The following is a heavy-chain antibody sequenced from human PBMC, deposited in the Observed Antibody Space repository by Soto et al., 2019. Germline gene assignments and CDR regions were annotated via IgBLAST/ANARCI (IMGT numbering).Heavy chain of an antibody. Sequence: SETLSLTCTVSGGSISSYYWSWIRQPPGKGLEWIGYIYYSGSTNYNPSLKSRVTISVDTSKNQFSLKLSSVTAADTAVYYCARDLYSSSYFDYCGQGTMVTV. CDR2: IYYSGST. CDR1: GGSISSYY. CDR3: ARDLYSSSYFDY. J-gene: IGHJ4*02. V-gene: IGHV4-59*01. D-gene: IGHD6-6*01.